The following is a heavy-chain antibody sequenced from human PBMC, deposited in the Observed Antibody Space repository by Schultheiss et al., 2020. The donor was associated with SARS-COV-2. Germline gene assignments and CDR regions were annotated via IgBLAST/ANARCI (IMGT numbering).Heavy chain of an antibody. CDR2: IYYSGST. CDR3: ARGDSGSYFDY. J-gene: IGHJ4*02. CDR1: GGSISSGGYY. V-gene: IGHV4-31*03. Sequence: TLSLTCTVSGGSISSGGYYWSWIRQHPGKGLEWIGYIYYSGSTYYNPSLKSRVTISVDTSKNQFSLKLSSVTAADTAVYYCARGDSGSYFDYWGQGTLVTVSS. D-gene: IGHD1-26*01.